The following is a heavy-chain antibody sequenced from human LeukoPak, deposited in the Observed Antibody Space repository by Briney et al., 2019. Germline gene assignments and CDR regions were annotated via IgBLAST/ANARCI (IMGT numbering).Heavy chain of an antibody. Sequence: GGSLRLSCAASGFSFSSYGMHWVRQAPGKGLEWVTFIRYHGNNKYYADSVKGRFTISRDNSKNTLYLQMNSLRAEDTAVYYCAKSHHVTAIDYWGQGTLVTVSS. V-gene: IGHV3-30*02. CDR1: GFSFSSYG. D-gene: IGHD2-21*02. J-gene: IGHJ4*02. CDR2: IRYHGNNK. CDR3: AKSHHVTAIDY.